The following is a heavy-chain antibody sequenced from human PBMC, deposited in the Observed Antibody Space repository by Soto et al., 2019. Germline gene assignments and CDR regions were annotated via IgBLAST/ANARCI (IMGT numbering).Heavy chain of an antibody. Sequence: PETFSLTYTGSAVTLSRAGYHLCRLRHPPGKGLEWITSIYYPGMSYYNPSLKSRVTISVDRSKNQLSLKLNSVTAADRAVYYCATGPSSSNGYRQFDYLGQGTLVIV. D-gene: IGHD6-25*01. CDR1: AVTLSRAGYH. CDR3: ATGPSSSNGYRQFDY. CDR2: IYYPGMS. J-gene: IGHJ4*02. V-gene: IGHV4-39*01.